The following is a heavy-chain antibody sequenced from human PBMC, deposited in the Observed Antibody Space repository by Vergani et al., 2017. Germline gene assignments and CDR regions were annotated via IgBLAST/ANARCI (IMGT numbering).Heavy chain of an antibody. D-gene: IGHD3-10*01. CDR1: GFTFSRYW. CDR3: AGDSYYGSGSYFN. J-gene: IGHJ4*02. V-gene: IGHV3-7*01. Sequence: EVQLVESGGGLVQPGGSLRLSCAASGFTFSRYWMSWVRQAPGKGLEWVANIKQDGSEKFYVDSVKGRFTISRDNAKNSLYLQMNSLRAEETAVYYCAGDSYYGSGSYFNWGQGTLVTVSS. CDR2: IKQDGSEK.